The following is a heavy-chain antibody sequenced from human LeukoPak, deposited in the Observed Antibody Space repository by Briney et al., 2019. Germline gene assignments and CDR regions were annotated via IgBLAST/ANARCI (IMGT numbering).Heavy chain of an antibody. V-gene: IGHV3-30*02. CDR3: AKDPYSYGSYFDY. Sequence: GGSLRLSCAAPGFTFSGCGRQWVRQAPGKGLEWVAFIWYDGRDKYYTDSVKGRFTISRDNSKNTLYLQMNSLRAEDTAMYYCAKDPYSYGSYFDYWGQGTLVTVSS. J-gene: IGHJ4*02. D-gene: IGHD5-18*01. CDR2: IWYDGRDK. CDR1: GFTFSGCG.